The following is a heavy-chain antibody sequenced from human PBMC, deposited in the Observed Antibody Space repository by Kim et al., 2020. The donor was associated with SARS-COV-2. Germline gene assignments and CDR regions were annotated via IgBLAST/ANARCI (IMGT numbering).Heavy chain of an antibody. J-gene: IGHJ4*02. CDR2: INRDGSKE. CDR3: ARDIDESDYDRNDY. Sequence: GGSLRLSCAASGFTFSSAWMTWFRQAPGKGLEWVANINRDGSKENYVDSVKGRFTISRDNAKSSVFLQMYNLRAEDTAVFYCARDIDESDYDRNDYWGQGTVVTVSS. V-gene: IGHV3-7*01. D-gene: IGHD5-12*01. CDR1: GFTFSSAW.